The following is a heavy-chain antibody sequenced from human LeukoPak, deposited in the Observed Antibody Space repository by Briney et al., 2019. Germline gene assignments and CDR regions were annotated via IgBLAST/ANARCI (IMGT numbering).Heavy chain of an antibody. J-gene: IGHJ4*02. D-gene: IGHD3/OR15-3a*01. CDR1: GGTFSSYA. V-gene: IGHV1-69*13. Sequence: ASVKVSCKASGGTFSSYAISWVRQAPGQGLEWMGGIIPIFGTANYAQKFQGRVTITADESTSTAYMELSSLRPEDTAVYYCARGLDYYFDYWGQGTLVTVSS. CDR2: IIPIFGTA. CDR3: ARGLDYYFDY.